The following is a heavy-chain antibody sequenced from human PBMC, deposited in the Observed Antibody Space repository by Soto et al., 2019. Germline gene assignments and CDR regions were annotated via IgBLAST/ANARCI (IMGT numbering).Heavy chain of an antibody. D-gene: IGHD5-18*01. CDR2: ISWDGGIT. J-gene: IGHJ4*02. CDR1: GFTFDDYT. Sequence: HPVGSLRLSCAASGFTFDDYTMQWVRQAPGKGLEWVSLISWDGGITYYADSVKGRFTISRDNSKNSLYLQMNSLTTEDTALYYCAKAGAYNYGSYFDYWGQGTLVTVSS. CDR3: AKAGAYNYGSYFDY. V-gene: IGHV3-43*01.